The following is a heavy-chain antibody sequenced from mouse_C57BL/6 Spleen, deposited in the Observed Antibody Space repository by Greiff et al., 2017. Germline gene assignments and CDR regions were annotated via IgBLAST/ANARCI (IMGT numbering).Heavy chain of an antibody. CDR2: IDPSDSYT. Sequence: VQLQQPGAELVRPGTSVKLSCKASGYTFTSYWMHWVKQRPGQGLEWIGVIDPSDSYTNYNQKFKGKATLTVDTSSSTAYMQLSSLTSEDSAVYYCARSTTVVAPRAMDYWGQGTSVTVSS. CDR3: ARSTTVVAPRAMDY. D-gene: IGHD1-1*01. V-gene: IGHV1-59*01. CDR1: GYTFTSYW. J-gene: IGHJ4*01.